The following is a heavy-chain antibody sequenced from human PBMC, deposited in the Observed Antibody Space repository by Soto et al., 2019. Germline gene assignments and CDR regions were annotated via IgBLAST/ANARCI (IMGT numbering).Heavy chain of an antibody. J-gene: IGHJ4*02. CDR1: GGTFSSCR. CDR3: ARDSGAKLSSS. CDR2: IVPIYRTA. V-gene: IGHV1-69*13. Sequence: SVKVSCKASGGTFSSCRINWVREAPGQGLEWVGGIVPIYRTADYAQKFQGRVTITADESARTAYLEVRSLKSQDTAVYYCARDSGAKLSSSWGQGTLVTVSS. D-gene: IGHD6-13*01.